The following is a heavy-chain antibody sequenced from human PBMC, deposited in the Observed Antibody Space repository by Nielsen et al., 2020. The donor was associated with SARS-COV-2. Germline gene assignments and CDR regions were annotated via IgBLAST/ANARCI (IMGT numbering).Heavy chain of an antibody. D-gene: IGHD3-3*01. J-gene: IGHJ5*02. V-gene: IGHV1-46*01. CDR2: INPSGGST. CDR1: GYTFTSYG. CDR3: ARASRLTIFGVVNWFDP. Sequence: ASVKVSCKASGYTFTSYGISWVRQAPGQGLEWMGIINPSGGSTSYAQKFQGRVTMTRDTSTSTVYMELSSLRSEDTAVYYCARASRLTIFGVVNWFDPWGQGTLVTVSS.